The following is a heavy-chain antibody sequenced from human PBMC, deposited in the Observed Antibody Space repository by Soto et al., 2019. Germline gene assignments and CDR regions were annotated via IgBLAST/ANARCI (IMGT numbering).Heavy chain of an antibody. CDR2: ISGSGGST. J-gene: IGHJ6*02. CDR1: GFTFSSYA. V-gene: IGHV3-23*01. Sequence: HPGGSLRLSCAASGFTFSSYAMSWVRQAPGKGLEWVSAISGSGGSTYYADSVKGRFTISRDNSKNTLYLQMNSLRAEDTAVYYCAKGGLRKPLYYYGMDVWGQGTTVTVSS. CDR3: AKGGLRKPLYYYGMDV.